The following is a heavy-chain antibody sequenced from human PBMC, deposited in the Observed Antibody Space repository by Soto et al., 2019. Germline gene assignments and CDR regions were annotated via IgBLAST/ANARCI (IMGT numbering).Heavy chain of an antibody. D-gene: IGHD2-15*01. CDR3: ARGYCSGGSCYALSLYYYYMGV. V-gene: IGHV3-20*01. J-gene: IGHJ6*03. CDR2: INWHGGST. CDR1: GFTFDDYG. Sequence: GGSLRLSCAASGFTFDDYGMSWVRQAPGKELEWVSDINWHGGSTGYADSVTGRLTISRDHAKNSLYLQMNSLRGEDTALYHWARGYCSGGSCYALSLYYYYMGVRDKGNRVIAS.